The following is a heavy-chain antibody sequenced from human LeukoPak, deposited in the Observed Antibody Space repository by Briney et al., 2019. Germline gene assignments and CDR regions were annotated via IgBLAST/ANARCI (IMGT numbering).Heavy chain of an antibody. CDR1: KFSFSVYA. CDR3: AKEISSSSSWYGDDAFDI. J-gene: IGHJ3*02. Sequence: GGSLRLSCAVSKFSFSVYAMHWVRQAPGKGLEWVALISSYGSNKYYAESVKGRFTISRDDSKNTVYLQMNSLRAEDTAVYYCAKEISSSSSWYGDDAFDIWGQGTMVIVSS. D-gene: IGHD6-13*01. CDR2: ISSYGSNK. V-gene: IGHV3-30-3*01.